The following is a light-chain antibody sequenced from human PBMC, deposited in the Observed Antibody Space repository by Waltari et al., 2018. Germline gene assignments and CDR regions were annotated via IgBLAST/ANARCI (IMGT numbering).Light chain of an antibody. J-gene: IGKJ1*01. Sequence: EIMMTQSPDTLSVSPGERATLSCRARRSVGSNLAWYQMKPGQAPRLLIFYTSTRATGIPGRFSGSGSGTEVTLIISSLQSEDFAIYYCQQYNESFPWTFGQGTKVEVK. CDR1: RSVGSN. CDR2: YTS. V-gene: IGKV3-15*01. CDR3: QQYNESFPWT.